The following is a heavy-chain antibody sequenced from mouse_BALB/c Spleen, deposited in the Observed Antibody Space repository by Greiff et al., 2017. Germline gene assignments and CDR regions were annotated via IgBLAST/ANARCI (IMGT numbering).Heavy chain of an antibody. J-gene: IGHJ3*01. CDR3: AREGVYYGFAY. Sequence: EVQLHQSGPGLVKPSQSLSLTCTVTGYSITSDYAWNWIRQFPGNKLEWMGYISYSGSTSYNPSLKSRISITRDTSKNQFFLQLNSVTTEDTATYYCAREGVYYGFAYWGQGTLVTVSA. V-gene: IGHV3-2*02. D-gene: IGHD2-1*01. CDR2: ISYSGST. CDR1: GYSITSDYA.